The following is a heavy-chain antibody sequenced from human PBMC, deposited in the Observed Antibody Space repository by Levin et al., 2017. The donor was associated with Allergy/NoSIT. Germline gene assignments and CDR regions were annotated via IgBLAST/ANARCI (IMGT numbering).Heavy chain of an antibody. CDR2: IYYSGST. D-gene: IGHD1/OR15-1a*01. J-gene: IGHJ4*02. V-gene: IGHV4-59*01. CDR3: ARAARVTGTPFYFDY. CDR1: GGSISSYY. Sequence: PSQTLSLTCTVSGGSISSYYWSWIRQPPGKGLEWIGYIYYSGSTNYNPSLKSRVTISVDTSKNQFSLKLSSVTAADTAVYYCARAARVTGTPFYFDYWGQGTLVTVSS.